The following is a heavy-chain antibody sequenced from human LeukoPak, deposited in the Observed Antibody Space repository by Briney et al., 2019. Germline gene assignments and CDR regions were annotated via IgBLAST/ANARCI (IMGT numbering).Heavy chain of an antibody. D-gene: IGHD2-2*01. CDR3: AKEAVVVPAAMADY. J-gene: IGHJ4*02. V-gene: IGHV3-23*01. Sequence: GGSLRLSSAASGFTFSSYARSWVRQAPGKGLEWVSAISGSGGSTYYADSVKGRFTISRDNSKNTLYLQMNSLRAEDPAVYYCAKEAVVVPAAMADYWGQGTLVTVSS. CDR2: ISGSGGST. CDR1: GFTFSSYA.